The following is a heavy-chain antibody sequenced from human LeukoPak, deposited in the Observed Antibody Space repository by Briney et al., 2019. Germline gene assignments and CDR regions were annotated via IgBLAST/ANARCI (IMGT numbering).Heavy chain of an antibody. CDR3: ARAQDDFWSGYPIDY. CDR1: GYTFTGYY. J-gene: IGHJ4*02. V-gene: IGHV1-2*02. D-gene: IGHD3-3*01. CDR2: INPNSGGT. Sequence: GASVKVSCKASGYTFTGYYMHWVRQAPGQGLEWMGWINPNSGGTNYAQKLQGRVTMTTDTSTSTAYMELRSLRSDDTAVYYCARAQDDFWSGYPIDYWGQGTLVTVSS.